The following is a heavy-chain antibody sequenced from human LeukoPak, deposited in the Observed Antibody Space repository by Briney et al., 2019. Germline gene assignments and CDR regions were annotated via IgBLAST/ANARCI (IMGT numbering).Heavy chain of an antibody. CDR1: GGSISSYY. V-gene: IGHV4-59*01. CDR3: ARDNGEVRGGANYYYYGMDV. J-gene: IGHJ6*02. D-gene: IGHD3-10*01. Sequence: SETLSLTCTVSGGSISSYYWSWIRQPPGKGLEWIGYIYYSGSTNYNPSLKSRVTISVDTSKNQFSLKLSSVTAADTAVYYCARDNGEVRGGANYYYYGMDVWGQGTTVTVSS. CDR2: IYYSGST.